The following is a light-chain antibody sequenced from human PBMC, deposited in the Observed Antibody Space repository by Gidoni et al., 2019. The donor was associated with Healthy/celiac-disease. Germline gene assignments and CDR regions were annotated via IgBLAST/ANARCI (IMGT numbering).Light chain of an antibody. CDR1: SSYVGGYNY. J-gene: IGLJ3*02. CDR3: CSYAGRYTWV. CDR2: VVS. Sequence: SALTQPRSVPRSPGQSVTISCTGTSSYVGGYNYVSWYHQHPGKAPKLMIYVVSKRPSGVPDRFSCSKSGNTASLTISGRQAEDEADYYCCSYAGRYTWVFGGGTKLTVL. V-gene: IGLV2-11*01.